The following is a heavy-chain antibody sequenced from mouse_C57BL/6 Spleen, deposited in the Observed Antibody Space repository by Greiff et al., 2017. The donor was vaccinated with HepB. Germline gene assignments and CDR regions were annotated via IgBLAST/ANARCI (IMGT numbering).Heavy chain of an antibody. D-gene: IGHD4-1*01. CDR1: GFTFSSYA. J-gene: IGHJ2*01. CDR2: ISDGGSYT. V-gene: IGHV5-4*01. Sequence: EVQRVESGGGLVKPGGSLKLSCAASGFTFSSYAMSWVRQTPEKRLEWVATISDGGSYTYYPDNVKGRFTISRDNAKNNLYLQMSHLTSEDTAMDYCARDTSGPSFDDWGQGTTLTVAS. CDR3: ARDTSGPSFDD.